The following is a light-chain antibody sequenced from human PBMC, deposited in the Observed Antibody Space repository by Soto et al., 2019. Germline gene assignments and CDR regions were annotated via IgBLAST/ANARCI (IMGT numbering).Light chain of an antibody. J-gene: IGKJ3*01. Sequence: DIQMTQSPSSLSASVGDRVTITCQASQDISNYLNWYQQKPGKAPKLLIYDASNLETGVPSRFSRSGSGTDFTFTIRSLQPEDIATYYCQQYDNLLFTFGPGTKVDIK. CDR1: QDISNY. CDR2: DAS. CDR3: QQYDNLLFT. V-gene: IGKV1-33*01.